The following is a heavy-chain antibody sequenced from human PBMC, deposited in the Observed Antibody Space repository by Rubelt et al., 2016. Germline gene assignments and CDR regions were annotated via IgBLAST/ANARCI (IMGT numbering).Heavy chain of an antibody. J-gene: IGHJ4*02. CDR3: AKDELAVAGHRGGNFDY. CDR1: GFTFDDYA. Sequence: GESGGGLVQPGRSLRLSCAASGFTFDDYAMHWVRQAPGKGLEWVSGISWNSGSIGYADSVKGRFTISRDNAKNSLYLQMNSLRAEDTALYYCAKDELAVAGHRGGNFDYWGQGTLVTVSS. D-gene: IGHD6-19*01. CDR2: ISWNSGSI. V-gene: IGHV3-9*01.